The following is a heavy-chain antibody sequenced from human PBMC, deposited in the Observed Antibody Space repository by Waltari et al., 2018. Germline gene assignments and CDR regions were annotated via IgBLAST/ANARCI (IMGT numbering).Heavy chain of an antibody. D-gene: IGHD2-2*01. J-gene: IGHJ3*02. CDR1: GGSISSHY. Sequence: QVQLQESGPGLVKPSETLSLTCTVSGGSISSHYWSWIRQPPGTGLEWIGYIYYSGSTNYNPSLKSRVTISVDTSKNQFSLKLSSVTAADTAVYYCAGVEAYCSSTSCYGGAFDIWGQGTMVTVSS. CDR2: IYYSGST. CDR3: AGVEAYCSSTSCYGGAFDI. V-gene: IGHV4-59*11.